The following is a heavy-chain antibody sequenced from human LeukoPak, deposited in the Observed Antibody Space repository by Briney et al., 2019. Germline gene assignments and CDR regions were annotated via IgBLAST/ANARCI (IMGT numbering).Heavy chain of an antibody. Sequence: SETLSLTCTVSGDSISSDSYYWSWVRQPVGKGLEWIGRIYTSGSTNYNPSLKNRVSISVDRSENQFSLRLTSVTATDTVVYYCAKSGFLEWYFDYWGQGKMVIVSS. J-gene: IGHJ4*02. CDR2: IYTSGST. D-gene: IGHD3-3*01. V-gene: IGHV4-61*02. CDR1: GDSISSDSYY. CDR3: AKSGFLEWYFDY.